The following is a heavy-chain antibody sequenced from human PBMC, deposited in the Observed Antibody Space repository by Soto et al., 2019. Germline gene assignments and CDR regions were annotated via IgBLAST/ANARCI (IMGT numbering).Heavy chain of an antibody. CDR3: AKDRRADWESYYYYAMDV. J-gene: IGHJ6*02. V-gene: IGHV1-69*01. Sequence: QVQLVQSGAEVKKPGSSVKVSCKASGGTFSSFTINWVRLAPGQGLEWMGGIIPIYGTANYALSFQGRITITADDSTNTAYMELRSLISEDTAIYYCAKDRRADWESYYYYAMDVWGQGTTVTVSS. CDR1: GGTFSSFT. D-gene: IGHD1-26*01. CDR2: IIPIYGTA.